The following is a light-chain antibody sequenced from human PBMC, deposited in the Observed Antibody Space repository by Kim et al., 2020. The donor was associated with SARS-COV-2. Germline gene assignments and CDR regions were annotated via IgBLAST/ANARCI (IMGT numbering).Light chain of an antibody. CDR3: QAWDSST. V-gene: IGLV3-1*01. Sequence: SYELTQPPSVSVSPGQTASITCSGDKLGDKYACWYQQKPGQSPVLVIYQDSKRPSGIPERFSGSNSGNTATLTISGTQAMDEADYYCQAWDSSTFVGGT. CDR1: KLGDKY. J-gene: IGLJ2*01. CDR2: QDS.